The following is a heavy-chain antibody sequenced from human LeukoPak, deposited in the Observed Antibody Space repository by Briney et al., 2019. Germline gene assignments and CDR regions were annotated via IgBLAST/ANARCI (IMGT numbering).Heavy chain of an antibody. CDR3: ARGGDYGSGSFRLRHFDS. V-gene: IGHV3-30*04. CDR2: ISYDGRNE. CDR1: GFTFSSYA. D-gene: IGHD3-10*01. Sequence: PGRSLRVSCAASGFTFSSYAVHWVRQAPGKGLEWVAVISYDGRNENYADSVKGRFTISRDNPKNTLYLQMNSLSTEDTAVYYCARGGDYGSGSFRLRHFDSWGQGTLVTVSS. J-gene: IGHJ4*02.